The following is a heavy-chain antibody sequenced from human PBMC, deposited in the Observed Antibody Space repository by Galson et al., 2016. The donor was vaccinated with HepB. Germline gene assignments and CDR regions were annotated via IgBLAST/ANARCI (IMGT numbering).Heavy chain of an antibody. V-gene: IGHV3-23*01. D-gene: IGHD3-22*01. CDR3: ARGMYYYDSSGYPGPFDY. Sequence: SLRLSCAASGFTFSSYAMSWVRQAPGKGLEWVSAISGGGDSTFYADSVKGRFTISRDNSKNTVYLQMNSLRAEDTAVYYCARGMYYYDSSGYPGPFDYWGQGTLVTVSS. J-gene: IGHJ4*02. CDR2: ISGGGDST. CDR1: GFTFSSYA.